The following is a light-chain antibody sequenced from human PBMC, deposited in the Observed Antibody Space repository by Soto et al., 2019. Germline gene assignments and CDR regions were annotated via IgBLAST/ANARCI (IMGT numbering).Light chain of an antibody. CDR1: QRIISL. Sequence: DIQMTQSPSTLSASVGDRVTITCRASQRIISLVAWYQQKPGKAPKLLIYDASSLESGVPSRFSGSGSGTEFTLTISSLQPDDFATYYCQQYNSYSRTFGQGTKVDIK. CDR3: QQYNSYSRT. CDR2: DAS. J-gene: IGKJ1*01. V-gene: IGKV1-5*01.